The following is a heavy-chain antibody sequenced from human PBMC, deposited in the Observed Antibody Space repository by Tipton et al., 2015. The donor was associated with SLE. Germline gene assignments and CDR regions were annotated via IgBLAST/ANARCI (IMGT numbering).Heavy chain of an antibody. V-gene: IGHV3-21*01. J-gene: IGHJ3*02. CDR2: ISSSSSYI. Sequence: GSLRLSCAASGFTFSSYSMNWVRQAPGKGLEWVSSISSSSSYIYYADSVKGRFTISRDNAKNSLYLQMNSLRAEDTAVYYCATYEVVTDAFDTWGQGTMVTVSS. CDR3: ATYEVVTDAFDT. CDR1: GFTFSSYS. D-gene: IGHD3-22*01.